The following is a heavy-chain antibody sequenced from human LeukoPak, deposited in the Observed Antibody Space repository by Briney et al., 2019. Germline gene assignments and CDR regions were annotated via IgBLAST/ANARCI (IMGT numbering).Heavy chain of an antibody. CDR2: ISYDGSNK. J-gene: IGHJ4*02. D-gene: IGHD6-6*01. CDR3: ARGSSPREYYFDY. V-gene: IGHV3-30*04. Sequence: GGSLRLSCAASGFTFSSYAMYWVRQAPGKGPEWVAVISYDGSNKYYADSVKGRFTISRDNSKNTLYLQMNTLRPEDTAVYYCARGSSPREYYFDYWGQGTLVTVSS. CDR1: GFTFSSYA.